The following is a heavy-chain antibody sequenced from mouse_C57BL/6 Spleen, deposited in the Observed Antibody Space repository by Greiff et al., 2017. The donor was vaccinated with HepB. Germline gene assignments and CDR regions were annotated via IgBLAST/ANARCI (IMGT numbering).Heavy chain of an antibody. CDR2: IDPENGDT. J-gene: IGHJ2*01. V-gene: IGHV14-4*01. D-gene: IGHD1-1*01. CDR3: TRRVVGFDY. Sequence: EVQRVESGAELVRPGASVKLSCTASGFNIKDDYMHWVKQRPEQGLEWIGWIDPENGDTEYASKFQGKATITADTSSNTAYLQLSSLTSEDTAVYYCTRRVVGFDYWGQGTTLTVSS. CDR1: GFNIKDDY.